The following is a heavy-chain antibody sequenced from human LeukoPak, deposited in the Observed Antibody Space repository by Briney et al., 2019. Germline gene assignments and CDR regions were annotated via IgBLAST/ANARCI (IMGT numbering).Heavy chain of an antibody. J-gene: IGHJ4*02. V-gene: IGHV3-74*01. D-gene: IGHD4-17*01. CDR2: INTDGSRT. CDR1: GFTFSSYW. CDR3: ARGGTTVTQGVAY. Sequence: GGSRRVSCAASGFTFSSYWMHWVRQAPGKGLVWVSRINTDGSRTSYADPVKGRFTISRDNAKNTLFLQMNSLRAADTAVYYCARGGTTVTQGVAYWGQGTLVTVSS.